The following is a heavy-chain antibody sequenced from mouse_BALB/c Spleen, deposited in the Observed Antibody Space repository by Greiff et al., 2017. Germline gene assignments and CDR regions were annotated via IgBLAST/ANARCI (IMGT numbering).Heavy chain of an antibody. V-gene: IGHV3-2*02. CDR1: GYSITSDYA. J-gene: IGHJ2*01. CDR3: ARRRTGTVFDY. Sequence: EVQLQQSGPGLVKPSQSLSLTCTVTGYSITSDYAWNWIRQFPGNKLEWMGYISYSGSTSYNPSLKSRISITRDTSKNQFFLQLNSVTTEDTATYYCARRRTGTVFDYWGQGTTLTVSS. CDR2: ISYSGST. D-gene: IGHD4-1*01.